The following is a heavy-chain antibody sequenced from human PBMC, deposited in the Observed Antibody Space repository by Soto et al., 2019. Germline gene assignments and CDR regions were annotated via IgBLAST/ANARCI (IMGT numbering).Heavy chain of an antibody. V-gene: IGHV1-18*01. D-gene: IGHD3-10*01. Sequence: QVQLVQSGAEAKKPGASVKVSCKASGYTFTSYGISWVRQAPGPGLEWMGWFNAYGLKTDNAQKFQGRVTMTRDTSTSKVYMELRRLRSDDTAMYYCARTPGSYTAVAYWGQGTLVTVSS. CDR3: ARTPGSYTAVAY. CDR1: GYTFTSYG. J-gene: IGHJ4*02. CDR2: FNAYGLKT.